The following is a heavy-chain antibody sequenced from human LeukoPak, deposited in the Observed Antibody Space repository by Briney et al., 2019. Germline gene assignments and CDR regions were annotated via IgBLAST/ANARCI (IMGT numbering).Heavy chain of an antibody. CDR2: ISSSGSTI. D-gene: IGHD3-10*01. CDR1: GFTLSDYY. V-gene: IGHV3-11*04. J-gene: IGHJ4*02. Sequence: GGSLRLSCAASGFTLSDYYMSWIRQAPGKGLEWVSYISSSGSTIYYADSVKGRFTISRDNAKNSLYLQMNSLRAEDTAVYYCARDLSVGELLSYWGQGTLVTVSS. CDR3: ARDLSVGELLSY.